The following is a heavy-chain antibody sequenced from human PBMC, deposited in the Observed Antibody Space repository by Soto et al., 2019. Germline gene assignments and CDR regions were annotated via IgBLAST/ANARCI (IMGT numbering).Heavy chain of an antibody. CDR2: IYYSGST. D-gene: IGHD1-1*01. CDR1: GGSISSGGYY. CDR3: ARAFWGQLERPPYFDY. V-gene: IGHV4-31*03. J-gene: IGHJ4*02. Sequence: SETLSLTCTVSGGSISSGGYYWSWIRQHPGKGLEWIGYIYYSGSTYYNPSLKSRVTISVDTSKNQFSLKLSSVTAADTAVYYCARAFWGQLERPPYFDYWGQGTLVTVSS.